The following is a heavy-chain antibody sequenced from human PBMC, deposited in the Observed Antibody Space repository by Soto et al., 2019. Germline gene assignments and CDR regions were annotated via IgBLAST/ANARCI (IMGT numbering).Heavy chain of an antibody. CDR3: ARDILYSSSSNYYYGMDV. CDR1: GYTFTSYG. J-gene: IGHJ6*02. D-gene: IGHD6-6*01. Sequence: GASVKVSCKASGYTFTSYGISWVRQAPGQGPEWMGWISAYNGNTNYAQKLQGRVTMTTDTSTSTAYMELRSLRSDDTAVYYCARDILYSSSSNYYYGMDVWGQGTTVTVSS. CDR2: ISAYNGNT. V-gene: IGHV1-18*01.